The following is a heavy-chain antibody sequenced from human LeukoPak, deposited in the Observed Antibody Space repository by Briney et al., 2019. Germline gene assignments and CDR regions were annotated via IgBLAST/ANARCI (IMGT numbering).Heavy chain of an antibody. Sequence: PGGSLRLSCSASGFTLTSYAMHWVRQGPGKGLEYVSAISSSGGSTYYADSVKDRFTISRDNSKNTLYLQMSSLRAEDTGVYYCATTYYYDSSGYYPFDYWGQGTLVTVSS. V-gene: IGHV3-64D*06. D-gene: IGHD3-22*01. CDR2: ISSSGGST. CDR1: GFTLTSYA. J-gene: IGHJ4*02. CDR3: ATTYYYDSSGYYPFDY.